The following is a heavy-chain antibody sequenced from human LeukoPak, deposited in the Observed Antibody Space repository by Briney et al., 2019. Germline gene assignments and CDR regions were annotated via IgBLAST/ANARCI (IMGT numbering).Heavy chain of an antibody. CDR2: IWYDGSKK. V-gene: IGHV3-33*01. D-gene: IGHD3-3*01. J-gene: IGHJ4*02. CDR3: ARDISYYAADY. CDR1: GYTFSSHG. Sequence: GGSLRLSCAASGYTFSSHGLPWVRQAPGKGLELVAVIWYDGSKKHYAESVKGRFTISRDNSKNTLYLEMNSLRIEDTAVYRCARDISYYAADYWGQGTLVTVSS.